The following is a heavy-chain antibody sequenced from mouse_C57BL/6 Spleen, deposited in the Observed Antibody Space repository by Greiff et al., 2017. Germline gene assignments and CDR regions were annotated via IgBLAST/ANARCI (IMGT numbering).Heavy chain of an antibody. CDR2: IHPTNGDT. J-gene: IGHJ4*01. D-gene: IGHD2-2*01. CDR3: ARGYITDYVAKDY. Sequence: EVQLQQSVAELVKPGASVKLSCTASGYTFTDYYMHWVKQSHGQSLEWIGRIHPTNGDTSYNQKFKGKATLTVDTSSSTAYMQLRSLTSEDSAIYYCARGYITDYVAKDYWGQGTSVTVSS. CDR1: GYTFTDYY. V-gene: IGHV1-34*01.